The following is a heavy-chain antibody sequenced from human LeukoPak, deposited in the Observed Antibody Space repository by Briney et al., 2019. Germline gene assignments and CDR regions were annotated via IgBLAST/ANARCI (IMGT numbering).Heavy chain of an antibody. CDR1: GFTFSSYS. J-gene: IGHJ4*02. D-gene: IGHD6-13*01. V-gene: IGHV3-21*01. CDR2: ISSSSSYI. Sequence: PGGSLRLSCAASGFTFSSYSMNWVRQAPGRGLEWVSSISSSSSYIYYADSVKGRFTISRDNAKNSLYLQMNSLRAEDTAVYYCARSFLSIAAAATDYWGQGTLVTVSS. CDR3: ARSFLSIAAAATDY.